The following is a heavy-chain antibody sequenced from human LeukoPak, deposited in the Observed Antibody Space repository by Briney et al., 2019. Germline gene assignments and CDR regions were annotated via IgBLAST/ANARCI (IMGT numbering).Heavy chain of an antibody. V-gene: IGHV4-39*07. CDR3: ARVGYYDSSGYYYFDY. CDR2: IYYSGST. CDR1: GGSISSSSYY. D-gene: IGHD3-22*01. J-gene: IGHJ4*02. Sequence: SETLSLTCTVSGGSISSSSYYWGWIRQPPGKGLEWIGSIYYSGSTYCNPSLKSRVTISVDTSKNQFSLKLSSVTAADTAVYYCARVGYYDSSGYYYFDYWGQGTLVTVSS.